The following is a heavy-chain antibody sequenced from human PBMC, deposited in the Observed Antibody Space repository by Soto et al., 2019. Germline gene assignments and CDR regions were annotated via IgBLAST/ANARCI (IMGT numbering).Heavy chain of an antibody. CDR3: AREQLWENKDAFDI. CDR1: GFTFSSYW. Sequence: GGSLRLSCAASGFTFSSYWMHWVRQAPGKGLVWVSRINSDGSSTSYADSVKGRFTISRDNAKNTLYLQMNSLRAEDTAVYYCAREQLWENKDAFDIWGQGTMVTVSS. CDR2: INSDGSST. J-gene: IGHJ3*02. V-gene: IGHV3-74*01. D-gene: IGHD5-18*01.